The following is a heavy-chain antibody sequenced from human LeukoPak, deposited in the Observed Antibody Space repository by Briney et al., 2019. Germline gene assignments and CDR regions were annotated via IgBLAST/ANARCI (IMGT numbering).Heavy chain of an antibody. CDR1: GGSISSSSYY. D-gene: IGHD3-22*01. Sequence: SETLSLTCTVSGGSISSSSYYWGWIRQPPGKGLEWNGSIYYSGSTYYNPSLKSRVTISVDTSKNQFSLKLSSVTAADTAVYYCARQYDSSGYYYWPLYYFDYWGQGTLVTVSS. CDR3: ARQYDSSGYYYWPLYYFDY. V-gene: IGHV4-39*01. J-gene: IGHJ4*02. CDR2: IYYSGST.